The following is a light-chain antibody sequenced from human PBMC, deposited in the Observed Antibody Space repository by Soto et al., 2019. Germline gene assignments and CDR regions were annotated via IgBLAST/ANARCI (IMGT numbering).Light chain of an antibody. J-gene: IGKJ1*01. CDR3: QQYNSYSPWT. CDR1: QNVNKW. Sequence: DIQMTQSPSTLSASVGDRVPITCRASQNVNKWLAWFQQKPGKVPKLLIFDASTLQTGVPSRFGGGGSGTEFTLTISGLQPDDFATYYCQQYNSYSPWTFGPGTKVEI. V-gene: IGKV1-5*01. CDR2: DAS.